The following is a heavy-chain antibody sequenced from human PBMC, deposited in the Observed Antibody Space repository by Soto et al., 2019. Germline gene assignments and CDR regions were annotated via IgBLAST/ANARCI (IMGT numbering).Heavy chain of an antibody. CDR1: GYTLTELS. D-gene: IGHD4-17*01. CDR3: GTDGDYGDYGAHY. V-gene: IGHV1-24*01. J-gene: IGHJ4*02. CDR2: FDPEDGET. Sequence: ASVKVSCTVSGYTLTELSMHWVRQAPGKGLEWMGGFDPEDGETIYAQKFQGRVTMTEDTSTDTAYMELSSLRSEDTAVYYCGTDGDYGDYGAHYWGQGTLVTVSS.